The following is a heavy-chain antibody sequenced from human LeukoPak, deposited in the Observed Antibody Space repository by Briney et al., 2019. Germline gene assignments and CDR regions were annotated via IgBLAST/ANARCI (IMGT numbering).Heavy chain of an antibody. V-gene: IGHV4-59*01. CDR3: ATSTGTIHTWFDP. D-gene: IGHD1-1*01. CDR2: IDNSGNT. Sequence: SETLSLTCTVSGGSISSDYWSWIRQPPGKGLEWIGYIDNSGNTNYNPSLKSRVTISVDTPKNQFSLRLSSVTAADTAVYYCATSTGTIHTWFDPWGQGTLVTVSP. CDR1: GGSISSDY. J-gene: IGHJ5*02.